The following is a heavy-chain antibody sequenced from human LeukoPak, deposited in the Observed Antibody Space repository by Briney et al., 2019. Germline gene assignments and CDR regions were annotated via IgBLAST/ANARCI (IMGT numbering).Heavy chain of an antibody. D-gene: IGHD3-10*01. CDR1: GFTFSSYA. V-gene: IGHV3-23*01. CDR2: ISGSGGST. J-gene: IGHJ4*02. Sequence: PGGSLRLSCAASGFTFSSYAMSWVRQAPGKGLEWVSAISGSGGSTYYADSVKGRFTISRDNSKNTLDLEMNSLRAADPAVYYCAKDVGGYYFTYWSGCFDHWGQGTLVTVSS. CDR3: AKDVGGYYFTYWSGCFDH.